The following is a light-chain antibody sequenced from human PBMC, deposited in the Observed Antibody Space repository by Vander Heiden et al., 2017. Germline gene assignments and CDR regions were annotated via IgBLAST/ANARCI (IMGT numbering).Light chain of an antibody. CDR2: DAT. J-gene: IGKJ4*01. V-gene: IGKV3-11*01. Sequence: EIVLTPSPATLSLSPGERATLSCRASQSVSSFLAWYQQKPGQAPRLLIYDATNRDTGIPDRFSGSGCGKDFTLTISRREPEDFAVYYCRQPSNWPPGTFGGGTKVEIK. CDR1: QSVSSF. CDR3: RQPSNWPPGT.